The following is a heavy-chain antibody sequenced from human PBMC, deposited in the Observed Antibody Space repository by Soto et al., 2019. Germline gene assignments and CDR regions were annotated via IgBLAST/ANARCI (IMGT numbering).Heavy chain of an antibody. V-gene: IGHV1-3*01. CDR1: GYTFTSYA. Sequence: QVPLVQSGAEVKKPGASVKVSCKASGYTFTSYAMHWVRQAPGQRLEWMGWINAGNGNTKYSQKFQGRVTITRDTSASTADMELSSLRSEDTAVDYCARESITMVRGIEPEYYYYYYYMDVWGKGTTVTVSS. D-gene: IGHD3-10*01. CDR3: ARESITMVRGIEPEYYYYYYYMDV. J-gene: IGHJ6*03. CDR2: INAGNGNT.